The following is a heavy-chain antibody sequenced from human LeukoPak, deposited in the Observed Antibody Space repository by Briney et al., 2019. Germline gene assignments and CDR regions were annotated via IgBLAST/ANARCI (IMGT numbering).Heavy chain of an antibody. J-gene: IGHJ4*02. CDR2: IYPGDSDT. D-gene: IGHD5-18*01. V-gene: IGHV5-51*01. CDR1: GYGFTSYW. CDR3: TRGFGSYGLPYYFDY. Sequence: GESLKISCKGSGYGFTSYWIGWVRQMPGKGLEWMGIIYPGDSDTRYSPSFQGQVTISADKSISTAYLQWSSLKASDTAMYYCTRGFGSYGLPYYFDYWGQGTLVTVSS.